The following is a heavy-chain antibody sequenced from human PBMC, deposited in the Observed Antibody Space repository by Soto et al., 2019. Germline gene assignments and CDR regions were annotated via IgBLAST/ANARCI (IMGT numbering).Heavy chain of an antibody. J-gene: IGHJ4*02. CDR3: AKVSSAWYAGFFDL. D-gene: IGHD2-8*01. V-gene: IGHV3-23*01. CDR1: GGHFKRHA. CDR2: LSDSGGSI. Sequence: GGSLRLSSPASGGHFKRHAMTWVRQATGKGLEWVSGLSDSGGSIYYADSVKGRFTISRDNSMNTLYLQMNTLRAEDTAVYYCAKVSSAWYAGFFDLWGQGTLVTVSS.